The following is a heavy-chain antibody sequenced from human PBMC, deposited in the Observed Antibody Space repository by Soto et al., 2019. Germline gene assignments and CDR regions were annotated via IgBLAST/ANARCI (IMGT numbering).Heavy chain of an antibody. V-gene: IGHV3-64*02. J-gene: IGHJ3*02. CDR3: ARGPGYYYDSSGSHDAFDI. CDR1: GFTFSSYA. D-gene: IGHD3-22*01. CDR2: ISSNGGST. Sequence: GGSLRLSCAASGFTFSSYAMHWVRQAPGKGLEYVSAISSNGGSTYYADSVKGRFTISRDNSKNTLYLQMGSLRAEDMAVYYCARGPGYYYDSSGSHDAFDIWGQGTMVTVSS.